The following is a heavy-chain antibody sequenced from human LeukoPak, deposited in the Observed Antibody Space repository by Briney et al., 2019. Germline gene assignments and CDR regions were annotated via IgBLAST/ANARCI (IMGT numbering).Heavy chain of an antibody. D-gene: IGHD3-9*01. CDR2: ITGSGDTT. Sequence: GGSLRLSCAASGFIFRNYAISWVRQAPGKGLEWVSDITGSGDTTYYADSVKGRFTISRDNSKNTLYVEMNTLRAEDTAVYYCAKWGDYDILTGYYVSDFWGQGTLVTVSS. CDR1: GFIFRNYA. V-gene: IGHV3-23*01. CDR3: AKWGDYDILTGYYVSDF. J-gene: IGHJ4*02.